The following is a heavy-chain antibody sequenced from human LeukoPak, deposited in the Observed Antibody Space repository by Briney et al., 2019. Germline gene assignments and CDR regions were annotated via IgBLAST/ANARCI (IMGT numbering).Heavy chain of an antibody. D-gene: IGHD5-12*01. CDR1: GGSFSGYY. CDR3: ARLSSGYDNY. J-gene: IGHJ4*02. Sequence: SETLSLTCAVYGGSFSGYYWSWIRQPPGKGLEWMGEINHSGSTNYNPSLKSRVTISVDTSKTQFSLKLSSVTAADTAVYYCARLSSGYDNYWGQGTLVTVSS. CDR2: INHSGST. V-gene: IGHV4-34*01.